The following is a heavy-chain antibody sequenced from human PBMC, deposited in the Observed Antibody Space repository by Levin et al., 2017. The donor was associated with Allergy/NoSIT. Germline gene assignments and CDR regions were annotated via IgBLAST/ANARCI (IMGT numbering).Heavy chain of an antibody. CDR2: ISSSSSYI. D-gene: IGHD3-10*01. V-gene: IGHV3-21*01. CDR1: GFTFSSYS. Sequence: PGGSLRLSCAASGFTFSSYSMNWVRQAPGKGLEWVSSISSSSSYIYYADSVKGRFTISSDNAKNSLYLQMNSLRAEDTAVYYCARSEGGDYYGSGTGYYGMDVWGQGTTVTVSS. CDR3: ARSEGGDYYGSGTGYYGMDV. J-gene: IGHJ6*02.